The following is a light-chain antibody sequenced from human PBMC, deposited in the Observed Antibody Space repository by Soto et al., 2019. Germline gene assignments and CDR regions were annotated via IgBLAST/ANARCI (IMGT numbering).Light chain of an antibody. CDR3: QQCHNWPRT. V-gene: IGKV3D-15*01. CDR2: GAS. CDR1: QSVNNN. Sequence: IVMTQAPATLSMSPGERATLSCRTSQSVNNNYLAWYQQKPGQAPRLLIYGASKRATGIPDRFSGSGSGTNFTLTISSLQSEDLAVYYCQQCHNWPRTFGQGTKVDIK. J-gene: IGKJ1*01.